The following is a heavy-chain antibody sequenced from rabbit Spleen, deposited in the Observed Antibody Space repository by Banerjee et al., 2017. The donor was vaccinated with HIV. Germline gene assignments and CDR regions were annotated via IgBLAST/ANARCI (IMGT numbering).Heavy chain of an antibody. CDR2: IFTGGSGTT. J-gene: IGHJ6*01. Sequence: QEQLEESGGDLVKPEGSLTLTCTASGYSFNSNYWICWVRQAPGKGLEWIADIFTGGSGTTYYASWAKGRFTISKTSSTTGTLQMTSLTAADRAAYFCARDTGTSFSSYGMDLWGQGTLVTVS. CDR3: ARDTGTSFSSYGMDL. CDR1: GYSFNSNYW. V-gene: IGHV1S45*01. D-gene: IGHD8-1*01.